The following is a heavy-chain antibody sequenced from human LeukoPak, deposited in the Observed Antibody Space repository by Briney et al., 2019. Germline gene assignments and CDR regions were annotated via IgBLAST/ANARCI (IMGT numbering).Heavy chain of an antibody. J-gene: IGHJ4*02. D-gene: IGHD6-19*01. V-gene: IGHV4-39*01. CDR3: ARGGWGSSGWGHFDY. CDR1: GGSISSSSYY. Sequence: TSSETLSLTCTVSGGSISSSSYYWGWIRQPPGKGLEWIGSIYYSGSTYYNPSLESRVTISVDTSKNQFSLKLSSVTAADTAVYYCARGGWGSSGWGHFDYWGQGTLVTVSS. CDR2: IYYSGST.